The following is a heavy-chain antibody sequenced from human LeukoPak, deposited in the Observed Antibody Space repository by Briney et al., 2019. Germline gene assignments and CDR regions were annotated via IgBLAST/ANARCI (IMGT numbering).Heavy chain of an antibody. Sequence: SETLSLTCTVSGDSISSYYWSWIRQPPGKGLEWIGYIYYSGSTNYNPSLKSRVTISVDTSKNQFSLKLSSVTAADTAVYYCAGASYGSGSYGGYYFDYWGQGTLVTVSS. CDR1: GDSISSYY. CDR3: AGASYGSGSYGGYYFDY. V-gene: IGHV4-59*01. J-gene: IGHJ4*02. CDR2: IYYSGST. D-gene: IGHD3-10*01.